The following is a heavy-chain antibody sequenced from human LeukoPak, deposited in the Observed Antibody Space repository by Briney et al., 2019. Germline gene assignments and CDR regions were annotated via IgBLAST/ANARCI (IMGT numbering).Heavy chain of an antibody. J-gene: IGHJ3*02. CDR1: GGSISSYY. Sequence: SETLSLTCTVSGGSISSYYWSWIRQPPGKGLEWIGYIYYGGSTNYNPSLKSRVTISVDTPKNQFSLKLSSVTAADTAVYYCAREGGGGATSGAFDIWGQGTMVTVSS. D-gene: IGHD1-26*01. V-gene: IGHV4-59*01. CDR3: AREGGGGATSGAFDI. CDR2: IYYGGST.